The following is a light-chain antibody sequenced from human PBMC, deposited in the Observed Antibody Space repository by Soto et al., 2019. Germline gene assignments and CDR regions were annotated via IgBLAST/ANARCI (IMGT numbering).Light chain of an antibody. CDR2: DAS. J-gene: IGKJ2*01. CDR3: QQYDSYSKT. CDR1: ESISYW. V-gene: IGKV1-5*01. Sequence: DIQLTQSPSTLTASVGDRVTIGCRPSESISYWLAWYQQKPGKAPKLLIYDASSLRSGVPSRFSGSGSGTEFTLTISTLQPDDFATYFCQQYDSYSKTFGQGIQLEIK.